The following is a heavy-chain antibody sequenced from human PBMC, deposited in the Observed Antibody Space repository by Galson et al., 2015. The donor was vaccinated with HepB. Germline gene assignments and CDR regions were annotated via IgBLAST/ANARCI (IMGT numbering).Heavy chain of an antibody. D-gene: IGHD3-3*01. V-gene: IGHV1-46*01. CDR2: INPSGGST. CDR1: GYTFTSYY. CDR3: ARGITISTPPAYNWFDP. J-gene: IGHJ5*02. Sequence: SVKVSCKASGYTFTSYYMHWVRQAPGQGLEWMGIINPSGGSTSYAQKFQGRVTMTRDTSTSTVYMELSSLRSEDTAVYYCARGITISTPPAYNWFDPWGQGTLVTVSS.